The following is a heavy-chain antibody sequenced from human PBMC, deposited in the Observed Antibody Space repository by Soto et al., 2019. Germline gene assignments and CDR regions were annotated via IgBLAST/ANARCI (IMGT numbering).Heavy chain of an antibody. J-gene: IGHJ4*02. CDR3: ARDDLRTHYFDY. D-gene: IGHD3-10*01. CDR1: GYTVTYYG. CDR2: VSTYNGNT. V-gene: IGHV1-18*01. Sequence: ASVKVSGKASGYTVTYYGVSWLRQAPGQGLEWMGWVSTYNGNTNYAQRFQGRITMTTDTSTNTVYMELRSLRSDDTAVYYCARDDLRTHYFDYWGKGPLVTVSS.